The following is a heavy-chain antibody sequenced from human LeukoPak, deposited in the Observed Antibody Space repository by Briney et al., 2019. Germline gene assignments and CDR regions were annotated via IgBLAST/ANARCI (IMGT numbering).Heavy chain of an antibody. CDR1: GFTFSGYA. V-gene: IGHV3-23*01. CDR3: AKDPVQLWSPLFDY. Sequence: GGSLRLSCAASGFTFSGYAMSWVRQAPGKGLEWVSAISGSGGSTYYADSVKGRFTISRDNSKNTLYLQMNSLRAEDTAVYYCAKDPVQLWSPLFDYWGQGTLVTVSS. CDR2: ISGSGGST. D-gene: IGHD5-18*01. J-gene: IGHJ4*02.